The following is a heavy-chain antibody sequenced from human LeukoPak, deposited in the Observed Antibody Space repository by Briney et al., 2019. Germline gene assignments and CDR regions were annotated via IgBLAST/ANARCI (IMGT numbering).Heavy chain of an antibody. J-gene: IGHJ4*02. CDR2: ISYDGSNK. CDR3: ATGIGYYFDY. CDR1: GFTFSSYG. V-gene: IGHV3-30*03. Sequence: GGSLRLSCAASGFTFSSYGMHWVRQALGKGLEWVAVISYDGSNKYYADSVKGRFTISRDNSKNTLYLQMNSLRAEDTAVYYCATGIGYYFDYWGQGTLVTVSS. D-gene: IGHD3-10*01.